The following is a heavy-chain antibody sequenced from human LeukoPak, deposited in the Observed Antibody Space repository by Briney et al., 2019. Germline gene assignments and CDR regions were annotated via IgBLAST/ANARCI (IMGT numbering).Heavy chain of an antibody. D-gene: IGHD5-24*01. J-gene: IGHJ3*02. CDR3: ARDTAGDDSGAFDI. CDR1: GYTFTTYY. CDR2: INPNGGST. V-gene: IGHV1-46*01. Sequence: ASVKVSCKASGYTFTTYYIHWVRQAPGQGLEWMGIINPNGGSTNCAQKFQGRVTITADKSTSAAYMNLSSLTSADTAVFYCARDTAGDDSGAFDIWGRGTMVTVSS.